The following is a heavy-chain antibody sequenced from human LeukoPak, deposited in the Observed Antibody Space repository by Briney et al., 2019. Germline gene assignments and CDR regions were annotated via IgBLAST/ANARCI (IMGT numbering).Heavy chain of an antibody. CDR2: IYTSGST. V-gene: IGHV4-61*02. CDR1: GGSVNSGSYY. J-gene: IGHJ6*03. CDR3: ARDRGFMVRGSRRGYDDYYYYMDV. Sequence: PSETLSLTCTVSGGSVNSGSYYWSWIRQPAGKGLELIGRIYTSGSTNYNPSLKSRVTISVDTSKNQFSLKLSSVTAADTAVYYCARDRGFMVRGSRRGYDDYYYYMDVWGKGTTVTISS. D-gene: IGHD3-10*01.